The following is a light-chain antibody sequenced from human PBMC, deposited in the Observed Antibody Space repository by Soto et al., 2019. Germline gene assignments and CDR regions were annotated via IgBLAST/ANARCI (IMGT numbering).Light chain of an antibody. V-gene: IGKV1-39*01. CDR1: LTIGDS. Sequence: DIQMTQSPSSLSASVGDRVTITCRASLTIGDSLSWFQQKAGKPPTLLIYGASALQSGVPARFSGSGSGTDFTLTISNMQREDFATYYCLQTYNLPRPFGQGTTVDIX. CDR3: LQTYNLPRP. J-gene: IGKJ1*01. CDR2: GAS.